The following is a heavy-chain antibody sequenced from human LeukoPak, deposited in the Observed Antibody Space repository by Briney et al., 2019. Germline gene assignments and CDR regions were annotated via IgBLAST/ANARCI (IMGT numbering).Heavy chain of an antibody. Sequence: ASVKVSCKVSGYTLTELSMHWVRQAPGKGLEWMGGFDPEDGETIYAQKFQGRVTMTEDTSTDTAYMVLSCLRSEDTAVYYCAXXXXVXGVIKGVEEYWGQGTLVTVSS. CDR2: FDPEDGET. CDR1: GYTLTELS. D-gene: IGHD3-10*01. V-gene: IGHV1-24*01. J-gene: IGHJ4*02. CDR3: AXXXXVXGVIKGVEEY.